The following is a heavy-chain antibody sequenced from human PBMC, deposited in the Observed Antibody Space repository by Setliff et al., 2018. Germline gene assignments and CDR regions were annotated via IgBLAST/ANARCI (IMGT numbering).Heavy chain of an antibody. V-gene: IGHV3-21*01. D-gene: IGHD3-16*02. Sequence: ETLRLSCAASGFTFSSYSMNWVRQAPGKGLEWVSSISSSSSYIYYADSVKGRFTISRDNAKNSLYLQMNSLRAEDTAVYYCARGKNFDDYVWGSYRYWSPNYYFDYWGQGTLVTVSS. CDR3: ARGKNFDDYVWGSYRYWSPNYYFDY. J-gene: IGHJ4*02. CDR2: ISSSSSYI. CDR1: GFTFSSYS.